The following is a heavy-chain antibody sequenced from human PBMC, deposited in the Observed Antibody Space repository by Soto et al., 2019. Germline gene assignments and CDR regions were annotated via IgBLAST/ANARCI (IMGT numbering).Heavy chain of an antibody. CDR3: TTDPMIVVVIAFDI. V-gene: IGHV3-15*01. J-gene: IGHJ3*02. CDR2: IKSKTDGGTT. Sequence: PGGSLRLSCAASGFTFSNAWMSWVRQAPGKGLEWVGSIKSKTDGGTTDYAAPVKGRFTISRDDSKNTLYLQMNSLKTEDTAVYYCTTDPMIVVVIAFDIWGQGTMVTVSS. CDR1: GFTFSNAW. D-gene: IGHD3-22*01.